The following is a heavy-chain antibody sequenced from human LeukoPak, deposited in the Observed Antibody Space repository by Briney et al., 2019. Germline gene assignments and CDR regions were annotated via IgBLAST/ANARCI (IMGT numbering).Heavy chain of an antibody. V-gene: IGHV3-64*01. CDR2: ISSNGGST. Sequence: GGSLRLSCAASGFTFSSYAMHWVRQAPGKGLEYVSAISSNGGSTYYANSVKGRFTISRDNSKNTLYLQMNSLRAEDTAVYYCAKASYNWNDPPESWGQGTLVTVSS. D-gene: IGHD1-1*01. J-gene: IGHJ4*02. CDR1: GFTFSSYA. CDR3: AKASYNWNDPPES.